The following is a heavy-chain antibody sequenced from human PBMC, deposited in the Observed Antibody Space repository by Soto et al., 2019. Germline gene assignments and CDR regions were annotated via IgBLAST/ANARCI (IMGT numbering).Heavy chain of an antibody. V-gene: IGHV4-30-4*01. J-gene: IGHJ5*02. CDR2: IYYSGST. CDR1: CGSISVGHYY. CDR3: ASKRSGLWFGELPGINWFDP. D-gene: IGHD3-10*01. Sequence: PSETLYLTLTVSCGSISVGHYYLSWIRPPPVKGLEWIWYIYYSGSTCYNPSLKSRVTISVDTSKNQFSLKLSSVTAADTAVYYCASKRSGLWFGELPGINWFDPWGQGTLVTVSS.